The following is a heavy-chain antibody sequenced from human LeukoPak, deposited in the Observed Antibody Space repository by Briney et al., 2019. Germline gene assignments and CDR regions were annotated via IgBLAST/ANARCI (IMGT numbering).Heavy chain of an antibody. J-gene: IGHJ4*02. Sequence: SETLSLTCTVSGYSISSGYYWGWIRQPPGKGLEWIGSIYHSGSTYYNPSLKSRVTISVDTSKNQFSLKLSSVTAADTAVYYCARVSLVRGAPDYYFDYWGQGTLVTVSS. V-gene: IGHV4-38-2*02. CDR2: IYHSGST. CDR3: ARVSLVRGAPDYYFDY. D-gene: IGHD3-10*01. CDR1: GYSISSGYY.